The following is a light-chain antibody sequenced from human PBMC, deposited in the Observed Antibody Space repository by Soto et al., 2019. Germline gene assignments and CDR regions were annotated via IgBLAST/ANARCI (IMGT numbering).Light chain of an antibody. V-gene: IGLV2-14*01. Sequence: QSALTQPASVSGSPGQSITISCTGTSSDVGAYNFVSWYQQHPGKAPKLMIYEVSNRPSGVSNRFSGSKSGNTASLTISGLQAEDEADYYCCSYTGSLTLLFGGGTKLTVL. J-gene: IGLJ2*01. CDR3: CSYTGSLTLL. CDR2: EVS. CDR1: SSDVGAYNF.